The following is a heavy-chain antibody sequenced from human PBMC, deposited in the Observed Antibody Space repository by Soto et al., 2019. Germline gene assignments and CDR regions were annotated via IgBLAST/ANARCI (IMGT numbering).Heavy chain of an antibody. Sequence: SETLSLTCTVSGGSISSYYWSWIRQPPGKGLEWIGYIYYSGSTNYNPSLKSRVTISVDTSKNQFSLKLSSVTAADTAVYYCARHAPHLYSGYDYYYYYYMDVWGKGTTVTVSS. CDR1: GGSISSYY. CDR3: ARHAPHLYSGYDYYYYYYMDV. D-gene: IGHD5-12*01. CDR2: IYYSGST. J-gene: IGHJ6*03. V-gene: IGHV4-59*08.